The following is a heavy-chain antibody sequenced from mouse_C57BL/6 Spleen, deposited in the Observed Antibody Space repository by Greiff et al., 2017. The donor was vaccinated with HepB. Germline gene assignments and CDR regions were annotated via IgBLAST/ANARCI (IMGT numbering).Heavy chain of an antibody. CDR2: IDPSDSYT. J-gene: IGHJ3*01. CDR1: GYTFTSYW. D-gene: IGHD2-4*01. V-gene: IGHV1-69*01. Sequence: VQLQQPGAELVMPGASVKLSCKASGYTFTSYWMHWVKQRPGQGLEWIGEIDPSDSYTNYNQKFKGKSTLTVDKSSSTAYMQLSSLTSEDSAVYYCTRTPYDYDQAWFAYWGQGTLVTVSA. CDR3: TRTPYDYDQAWFAY.